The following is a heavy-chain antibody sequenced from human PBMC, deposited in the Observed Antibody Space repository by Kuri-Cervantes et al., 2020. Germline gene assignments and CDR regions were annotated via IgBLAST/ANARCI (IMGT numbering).Heavy chain of an antibody. Sequence: GGSLRLSCAASGFTFSGHGVCWVRQDPDRGLEWVAVISDDGSRPYYADSVKGRFTISRDNSKNTLYLQMNSLRAEDTAVYYCARARRYGVGSYDYLYMDVWGKGTTVTVSS. CDR2: ISDDGSRP. CDR1: GFTFSGHG. CDR3: ARARRYGVGSYDYLYMDV. D-gene: IGHD3-10*01. V-gene: IGHV3-30*04. J-gene: IGHJ6*03.